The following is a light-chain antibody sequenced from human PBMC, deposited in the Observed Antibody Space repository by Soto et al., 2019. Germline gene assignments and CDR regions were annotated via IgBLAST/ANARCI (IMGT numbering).Light chain of an antibody. J-gene: IGLJ1*01. CDR2: EVS. CDR3: SSFTSSSTQV. CDR1: SSDVGGYNY. V-gene: IGLV2-14*01. Sequence: SALTQPASVSGSPGQSITISCTGTSSDVGGYNYVSWYQQHPGKVPKLMIYEVSNRPSGVVNRFSGSKSGNTASLTISGLQAEDEADYYCSSFTSSSTQVFGTGTKLTVL.